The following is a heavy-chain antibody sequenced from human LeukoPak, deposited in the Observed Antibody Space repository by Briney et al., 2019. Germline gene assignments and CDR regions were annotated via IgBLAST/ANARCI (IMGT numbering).Heavy chain of an antibody. Sequence: ASVKVSCKASGYTFTYYDMHWVRQAPGQGLEWMGIINSSAGSTSYAQKFQGRVTMTRDMSTSTVYLELSSLRSEDTAVYYCARGHGSGSANYFDPWGQGTLVTVSP. CDR3: ARGHGSGSANYFDP. D-gene: IGHD3-10*01. J-gene: IGHJ5*02. CDR2: INSSAGST. V-gene: IGHV1-46*01. CDR1: GYTFTYYD.